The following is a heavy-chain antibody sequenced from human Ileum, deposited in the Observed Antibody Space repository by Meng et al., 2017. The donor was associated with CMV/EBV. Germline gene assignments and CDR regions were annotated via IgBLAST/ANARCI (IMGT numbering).Heavy chain of an antibody. V-gene: IGHV2-5*01. D-gene: IGHD3-3*01. Sequence: FPGSTLGSGGVSVDWIRQPPGKAPDWLALIYWNDDTRYSPSLKIRLTITKDTSNNQVVLTMTDMDPVDTATYYCAHFTIFGVVNGFDYWGQGTLVTVSS. CDR3: AHFTIFGVVNGFDY. CDR1: GSTLGSGGVS. CDR2: IYWNDDT. J-gene: IGHJ4*02.